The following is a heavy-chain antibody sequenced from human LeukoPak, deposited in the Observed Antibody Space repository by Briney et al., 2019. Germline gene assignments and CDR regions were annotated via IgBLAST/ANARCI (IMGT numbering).Heavy chain of an antibody. CDR1: GFTFADYT. D-gene: IGHD3-22*01. CDR2: IGWDGDST. Sequence: GGSLRLSCAASGFTFADYTMHWVRQAPGKGLEWVSLIGWDGDSTYYKDSVKGRFTISRDNAKNSLYLQMNSLRAEDTAVYYCARVSTGITMIVVVTSYYFDYWGQGTLVTVSS. V-gene: IGHV3-43*01. CDR3: ARVSTGITMIVVVTSYYFDY. J-gene: IGHJ4*02.